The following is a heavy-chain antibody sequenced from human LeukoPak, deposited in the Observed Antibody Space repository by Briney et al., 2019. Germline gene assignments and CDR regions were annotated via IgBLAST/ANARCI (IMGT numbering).Heavy chain of an antibody. V-gene: IGHV3-30-3*01. J-gene: IGHJ4*02. Sequence: PGCSLTLSCTATGFTFSSYAMHWVRQAPGKGLDSAAVISYDGSNKYYADSLKGRFTISRDNSKNTLYLQMTSLRAEDTAVYYCARDGDAPGGYYDSSGYYQKDYWGQGTLVTVSS. D-gene: IGHD3-22*01. CDR2: ISYDGSNK. CDR3: ARDGDAPGGYYDSSGYYQKDY. CDR1: GFTFSSYA.